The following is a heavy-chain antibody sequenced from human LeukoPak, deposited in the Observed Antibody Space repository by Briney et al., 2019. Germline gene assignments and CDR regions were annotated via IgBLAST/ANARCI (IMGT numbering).Heavy chain of an antibody. V-gene: IGHV4-39*01. CDR1: GGSISSSSYY. J-gene: IGHJ4*02. Sequence: SETLSLTCTVSGGSISSSSYYWGWIRQPPGKGRECLASIYYSGSTYYNPSLKSRVTISVDTSKNQFSLKLSSFTAAHTVLYSCARRPYDFWSGYYFDYWGQGTVVTVPS. CDR2: IYYSGST. D-gene: IGHD3-3*01. CDR3: ARRPYDFWSGYYFDY.